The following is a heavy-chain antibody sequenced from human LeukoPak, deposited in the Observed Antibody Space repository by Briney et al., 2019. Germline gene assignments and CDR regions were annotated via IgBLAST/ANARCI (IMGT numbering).Heavy chain of an antibody. J-gene: IGHJ5*02. D-gene: IGHD3-22*01. CDR3: AGEVIFPSCWFDP. Sequence: PGGSLRLSCAASGFTFSSYWMSWVRQAPGKGLEWVANIEQDGSEKYYVDSVKGRFTISRDNAKNSLYLQMNSLRAEDTAVYYCAGEVIFPSCWFDPWGQGTLVTVSS. V-gene: IGHV3-7*01. CDR2: IEQDGSEK. CDR1: GFTFSSYW.